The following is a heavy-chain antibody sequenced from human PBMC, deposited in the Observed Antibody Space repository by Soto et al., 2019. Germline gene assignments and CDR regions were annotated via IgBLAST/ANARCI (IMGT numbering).Heavy chain of an antibody. Sequence: SETLSLTCTVSGGSISSSSYYWGWIRQPPGKGLEWIGSIYYSGSTYYNPSLKSRVTISVDTSKNQFSLKLSSVTAADTAVYYCASSLEYYDFWSGYNWFDPWGQGTLVTVSS. CDR3: ASSLEYYDFWSGYNWFDP. CDR1: GGSISSSSYY. J-gene: IGHJ5*02. D-gene: IGHD3-3*01. CDR2: IYYSGST. V-gene: IGHV4-39*01.